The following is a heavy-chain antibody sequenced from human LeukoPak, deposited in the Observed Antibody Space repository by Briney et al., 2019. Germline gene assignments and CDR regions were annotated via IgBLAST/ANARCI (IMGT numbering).Heavy chain of an antibody. CDR1: GFTFSTYS. V-gene: IGHV3-21*01. CDR2: ISPDSNYE. J-gene: IGHJ4*02. D-gene: IGHD5-12*01. Sequence: GESLRLSCAASGFTFSTYSMNWLRLAPGKGLEWVSSISPDSNYEYYVDSVKGRFTISRDNAKSSLYLQMNSLRAEDTAVYYCVRGGYRGFDYEYWGQGTLVTVSS. CDR3: VRGGYRGFDYEY.